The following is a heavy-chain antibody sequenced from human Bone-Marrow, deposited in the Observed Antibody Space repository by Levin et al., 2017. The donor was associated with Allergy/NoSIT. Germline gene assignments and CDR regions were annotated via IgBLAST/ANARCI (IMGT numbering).Heavy chain of an antibody. CDR1: GASINNYY. CDR3: ARSKWNFYYGLEV. CDR2: VYSNGTT. Sequence: SETLSLTCSVSGASINNYYWNWIRQSPGKRLEWIGYVYSNGTTKYNPSLKSRLTMSVDTSKSHFSLKLTSVTAADTTVYYCARSKWNFYYGLEVWGQGTTVAVSS. V-gene: IGHV4-59*01. D-gene: IGHD1-1*01. J-gene: IGHJ6*02.